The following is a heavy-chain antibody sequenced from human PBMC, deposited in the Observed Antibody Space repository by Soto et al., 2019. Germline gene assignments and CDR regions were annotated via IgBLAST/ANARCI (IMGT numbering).Heavy chain of an antibody. D-gene: IGHD2-2*01. J-gene: IGHJ6*02. CDR1: GFTFSDYY. V-gene: IGHV3-11*06. CDR3: ARDKQKSAYSTVDV. Sequence: VGSLRLSCAASGFTFSDYYMSWIRQGPGKGLEWVSYISSCSSYTNYADSVKGRFTISRDNAKNSLYLQMNSLRAEDTAVYYCARDKQKSAYSTVDVWGQGTKVTVSS. CDR2: ISSCSSYT.